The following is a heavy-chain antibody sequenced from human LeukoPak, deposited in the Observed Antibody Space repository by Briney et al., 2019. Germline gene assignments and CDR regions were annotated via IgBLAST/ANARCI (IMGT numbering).Heavy chain of an antibody. J-gene: IGHJ4*02. CDR1: GYTFTSYY. D-gene: IGHD2-21*01. CDR2: INPSGGST. V-gene: IGHV1-46*01. Sequence: PEASVKVSCKASGYTFTSYYMHWVRQAPGQGLEWMGIINPSGGSTSYAQKFQGRVTMTRDTSTSTVYMELSSLRSEDTAVYYCARDVRGDCGGDCYSRAPRGNYFDYWGQGTLVTVSS. CDR3: ARDVRGDCGGDCYSRAPRGNYFDY.